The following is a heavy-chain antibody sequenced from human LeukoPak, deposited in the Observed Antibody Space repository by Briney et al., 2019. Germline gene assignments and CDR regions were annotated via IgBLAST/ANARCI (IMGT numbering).Heavy chain of an antibody. Sequence: GRSLRLSCAASGFTFDDYAMHWVRQAPGKGLEGVLGISWNSGSIGYADSVKGRFTISRDNAKNSLYLQTNSLKPEDTALYYCAKDRVAGSGFFDYWGQGALVTVSS. J-gene: IGHJ4*02. V-gene: IGHV3-9*01. D-gene: IGHD2-15*01. CDR2: ISWNSGSI. CDR1: GFTFDDYA. CDR3: AKDRVAGSGFFDY.